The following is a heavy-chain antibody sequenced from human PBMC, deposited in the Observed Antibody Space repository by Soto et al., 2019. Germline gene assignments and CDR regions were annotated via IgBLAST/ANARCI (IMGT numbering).Heavy chain of an antibody. J-gene: IGHJ2*01. D-gene: IGHD5-12*01. Sequence: QVQLVESGGGVVQPGGSLRLSCAASGFTFSTYAMQWVRQAPGKGLEWVAVVSSEGGTQFYADSVKGRFTNSRDNSKNSLYLQWSSLTIEGASIYYCASEAEDSGHVIGNLDLCGLCTLVTVSS. CDR2: VSSEGGTQ. V-gene: IGHV3-30-3*01. CDR3: ASEAEDSGHVIGNLDL. CDR1: GFTFSTYA.